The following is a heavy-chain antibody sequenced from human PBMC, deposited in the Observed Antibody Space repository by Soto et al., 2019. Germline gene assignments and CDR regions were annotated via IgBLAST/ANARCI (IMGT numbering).Heavy chain of an antibody. CDR3: TTQYSSGWYVAFDI. D-gene: IGHD6-19*01. Sequence: PGGSLRLSCAASGFTFSDYYIHWIRRAPGKGLEWISYISGNGEIIQYAASARGRFTISRDNAKNSLYLQMNSLKTEDTAVYYCTTQYSSGWYVAFDIWGQGTMVTVSS. CDR1: GFTFSDYY. CDR2: ISGNGEII. V-gene: IGHV3-11*01. J-gene: IGHJ3*02.